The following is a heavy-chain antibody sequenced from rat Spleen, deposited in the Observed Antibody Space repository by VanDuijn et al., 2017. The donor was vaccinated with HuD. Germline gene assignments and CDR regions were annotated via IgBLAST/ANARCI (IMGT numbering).Heavy chain of an antibody. CDR3: TSHGARVSRFAY. J-gene: IGHJ3*01. D-gene: IGHD1-4*01. CDR2: ISTGNFNT. V-gene: IGHV5S23*01. CDR1: GFTFSDYN. Sequence: EVQLVESGGGLVQPGRSLKLSCVASGFTFSDYNMAWVRQAPTKGLEWVTSISTGNFNTYYQDSVKGRFTISKNNAKNTLYLQMDSLRSEDTATYYCTSHGARVSRFAYWGQGTLVTVSS.